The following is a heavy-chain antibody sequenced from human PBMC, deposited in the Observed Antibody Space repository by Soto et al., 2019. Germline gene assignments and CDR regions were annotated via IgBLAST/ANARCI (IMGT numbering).Heavy chain of an antibody. CDR2: IYYSGST. CDR3: ARDRGGHANGNFYAFDI. D-gene: IGHD1-7*01. J-gene: IGHJ3*02. V-gene: IGHV4-59*01. CDR1: GCSISSYY. Sequence: PSETLTLPGPFSGCSISSYYWPWIRQPPGKGLEWIGYIYYSGSTNYNPSLKSRVTISVDTSKNQFSLKLSSVTAADTAVYYCARDRGGHANGNFYAFDIWGQGTMVTVPS.